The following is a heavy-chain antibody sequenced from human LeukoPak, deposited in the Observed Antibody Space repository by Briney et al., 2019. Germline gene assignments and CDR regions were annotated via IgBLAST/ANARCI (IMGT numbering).Heavy chain of an antibody. J-gene: IGHJ6*02. CDR1: GFTFSSYG. CDR3: ARHLGIAAAYGCMDV. D-gene: IGHD6-13*01. V-gene: IGHV3-33*01. CDR2: IWYDGSNK. Sequence: GGSLRLSCAASGFTFSSYGMHWVRQAPGKGLEWVAVIWYDGSNKYYADSVKGRFTISRDNSKNTLYLQMNSLRAEDTAMYYCARHLGIAAAYGCMDVWGQGTTVTVSS.